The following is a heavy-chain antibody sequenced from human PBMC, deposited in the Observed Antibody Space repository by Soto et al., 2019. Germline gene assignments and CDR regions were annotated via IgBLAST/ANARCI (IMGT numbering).Heavy chain of an antibody. CDR2: IIPIFGTA. V-gene: IGHV1-69*13. J-gene: IGHJ4*02. D-gene: IGHD1-26*01. CDR3: ARARDGGSYHFDY. CDR1: GGTFSSYA. Sequence: SVKVSCKASGGTFSSYAISWVRQAPGQGLEWMGGIIPIFGTANYAQKFQGRVTITADESTSTAYMELSSLRSGDTAVYYCARARDGGSYHFDYWGQGTLVTVSS.